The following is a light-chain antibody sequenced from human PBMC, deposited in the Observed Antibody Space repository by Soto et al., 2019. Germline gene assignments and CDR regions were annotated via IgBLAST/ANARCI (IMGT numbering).Light chain of an antibody. J-gene: IGLJ1*01. V-gene: IGLV2-14*01. CDR1: SSDVGGYNY. CDR3: TSYTSTTTYV. Sequence: QSVLTQPASVSGSPGQSITISCTVTSSDVGGYNYVSWYQQHPGKAPKLMIYEVSNRPSGVSNRFSGSKSGNMASLTISGLQAEDEADYYCTSYTSTTTYVFGTGTKVTVL. CDR2: EVS.